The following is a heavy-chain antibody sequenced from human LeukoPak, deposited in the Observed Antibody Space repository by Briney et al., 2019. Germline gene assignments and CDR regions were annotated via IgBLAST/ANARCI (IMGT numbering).Heavy chain of an antibody. CDR3: AKDREYSSGCYPYYYYYMDV. Sequence: GGSLRLSCAASGFTFSSYGMHWVRQAPGKGLEWVAVIWYDGSNKYYADSVKGRFTISRDNSKNTLYLQMNSLRAEDTAVYYCAKDREYSSGCYPYYYYYMDVWGKGTTVTVSS. D-gene: IGHD6-19*01. J-gene: IGHJ6*03. CDR1: GFTFSSYG. V-gene: IGHV3-33*06. CDR2: IWYDGSNK.